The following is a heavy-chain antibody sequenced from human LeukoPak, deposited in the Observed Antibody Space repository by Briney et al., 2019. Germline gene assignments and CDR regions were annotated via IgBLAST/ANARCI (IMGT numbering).Heavy chain of an antibody. CDR1: GGSFSGYY. CDR2: ISGSGGNT. D-gene: IGHD6-19*01. CDR3: AKFGAVAGVNWFDP. J-gene: IGHJ5*02. V-gene: IGHV3-23*01. Sequence: PSETLSLTRAVYGGSFSGYYWSWVRQAPGKGLEWVSAISGSGGNTYYADCVKGRFTISRDNSKNTLYLHMNSLRAEDTAVYYCAKFGAVAGVNWFDPWGQGTLVTVSS.